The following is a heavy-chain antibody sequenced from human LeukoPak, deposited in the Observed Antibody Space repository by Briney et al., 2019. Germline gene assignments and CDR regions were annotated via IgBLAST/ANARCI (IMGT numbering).Heavy chain of an antibody. CDR2: ISAYNGNT. J-gene: IGHJ6*03. CDR1: GYTFTSYG. Sequence: ASVKVSCKASGYTFTSYGISWVRQAPGQGLEWMGWISAYNGNTNYAQKLQGRVTMATDTSTSTAYMELRSLRSDDTAVYYCARDDGAVYYYYYMDVWGKGTTVTISS. D-gene: IGHD6-19*01. V-gene: IGHV1-18*01. CDR3: ARDDGAVYYYYYMDV.